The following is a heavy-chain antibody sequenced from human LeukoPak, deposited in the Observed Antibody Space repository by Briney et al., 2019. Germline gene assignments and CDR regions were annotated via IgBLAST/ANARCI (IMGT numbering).Heavy chain of an antibody. CDR2: IYYNGNT. V-gene: IGHV4-39*01. Sequence: SETPSLTCTVSGDSLASSTYYLAWIRQPPGKGLEWIGSIYYNGNTYYNPSLESRLAIFVDTSKNQFSLKLSSVTAPDTAVYYCARHFGDYASLLAWGQGSLVTVSS. CDR3: ARHFGDYASLLA. J-gene: IGHJ5*02. D-gene: IGHD4-17*01. CDR1: GDSLASSTYY.